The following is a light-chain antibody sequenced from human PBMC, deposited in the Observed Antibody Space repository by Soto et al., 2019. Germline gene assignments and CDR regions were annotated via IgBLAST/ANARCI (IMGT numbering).Light chain of an antibody. CDR1: QSLLHSNGYNF. Sequence: DIVMTQSPLFLPVTPGEPASISCRSSQSLLHSNGYNFLDWYLQRPGQSPQLLIFLASTRASGVPDRVSGSGSGTHFTLEISRVEAEDVGVYYCMQTLQTPPYSFGQGTKVEIK. CDR2: LAS. V-gene: IGKV2-28*01. J-gene: IGKJ2*01. CDR3: MQTLQTPPYS.